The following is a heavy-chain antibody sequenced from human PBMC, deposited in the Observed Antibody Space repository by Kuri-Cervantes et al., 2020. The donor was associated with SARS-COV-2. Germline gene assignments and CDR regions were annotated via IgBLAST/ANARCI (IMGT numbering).Heavy chain of an antibody. CDR3: TRAGYDNSGYYYSFDF. V-gene: IGHV4-59*01. CDR1: GGSISSYY. CDR2: VYSSGST. Sequence: GPLRLSCTVSGGSISSYYWSWIRQPPGKGLEWIGYVYSSGSTNYSPSLKSRVTMSVDTSKNQFSLELTSVTAADTAVYYCTRAGYDNSGYYYSFDFWGQGTLVTVSS. D-gene: IGHD3-22*01. J-gene: IGHJ4*02.